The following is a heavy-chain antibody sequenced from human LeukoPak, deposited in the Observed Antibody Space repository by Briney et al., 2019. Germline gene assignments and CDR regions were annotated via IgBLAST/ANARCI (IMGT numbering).Heavy chain of an antibody. J-gene: IGHJ4*02. D-gene: IGHD3-10*01. V-gene: IGHV3-23*01. Sequence: GGFLRLSCAASGFTFSSYAMTWVRQAPGKGLEWVSAISGSGGSTHYADSVKGRFTISRDNSKNTLYLQMNSLRAEDTAVYYCAKEYGSGSYYYDYWGQGTLVTVSS. CDR1: GFTFSSYA. CDR3: AKEYGSGSYYYDY. CDR2: ISGSGGST.